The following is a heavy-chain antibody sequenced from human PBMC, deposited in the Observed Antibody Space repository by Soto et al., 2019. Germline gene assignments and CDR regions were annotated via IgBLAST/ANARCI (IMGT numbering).Heavy chain of an antibody. CDR2: ISGSGGST. CDR3: ARLYGYCIGRSCHGHYAMDV. Sequence: GGSLRLSCAASGFTFSSYAMSWVRQAPGKGLEWVSAISGSGGSTYYADSVKGRFTISRDNSKNTLYLQMNSLRAEDTAVYYCARLYGYCIGRSCHGHYAMDVWGQGTTVTVSS. J-gene: IGHJ6*02. CDR1: GFTFSSYA. V-gene: IGHV3-23*01. D-gene: IGHD2-15*01.